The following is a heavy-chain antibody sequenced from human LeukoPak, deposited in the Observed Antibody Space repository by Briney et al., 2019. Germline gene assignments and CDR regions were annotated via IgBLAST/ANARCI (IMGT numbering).Heavy chain of an antibody. Sequence: GGSLRLSYVASGFTFSSYWMHWVRQDPRKGLVWVSRINGDGRNINYADSVRGRFTISRDNAKNTLYLQMNSLRVEDTAVYYCTRDLMDYDVSTGLHHYYMDVWGQGTTVTVSS. D-gene: IGHD3-9*01. CDR3: TRDLMDYDVSTGLHHYYMDV. J-gene: IGHJ6*02. CDR1: GFTFSSYW. CDR2: INGDGRNI. V-gene: IGHV3-74*01.